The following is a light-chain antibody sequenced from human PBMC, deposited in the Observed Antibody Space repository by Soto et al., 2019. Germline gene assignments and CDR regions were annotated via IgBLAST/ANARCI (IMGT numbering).Light chain of an antibody. CDR2: AAT. J-gene: IGKJ2*01. CDR3: PQLNSYPRT. Sequence: IPLTQSPSSLSASVGDRVTITCRASQGISSYLAWYQQKPGKAPKLVIYAATTLQSGVTSRFNGSGSGTDFTLTISSLQPEDFATYYCPQLNSYPRTFGQGTKLEIK. CDR1: QGISSY. V-gene: IGKV1-9*01.